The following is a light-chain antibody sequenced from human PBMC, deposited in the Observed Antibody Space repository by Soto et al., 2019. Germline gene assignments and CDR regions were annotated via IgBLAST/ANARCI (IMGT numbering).Light chain of an antibody. CDR2: AAS. CDR1: QGISSY. J-gene: IGKJ1*01. CDR3: QQYYSYPQT. Sequence: AIRMTQSPSSLSASTGDRVTITCRASQGISSYLAWYQQKPGKAPKLLIYAASTLQSGVPSRFSGSGSGTDCTLTISCLQSEDFATYYCQQYYSYPQTFGQGTKVEIK. V-gene: IGKV1-8*01.